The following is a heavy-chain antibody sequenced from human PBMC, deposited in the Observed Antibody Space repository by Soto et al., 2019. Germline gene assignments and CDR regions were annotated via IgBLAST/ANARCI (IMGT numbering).Heavy chain of an antibody. CDR2: IYCSGST. Sequence: SETLSLTCTVSGGSISSGDYYWSWIRQPPGKGLEWIGYIYCSGSTYYNPSLKSRVTISVDTSKNQFSLKLSSVTAADTAVYYCARDQGAGYSYGWIYGMDVWGQGTTVTVSS. CDR3: ARDQGAGYSYGWIYGMDV. V-gene: IGHV4-30-4*01. J-gene: IGHJ6*02. D-gene: IGHD5-18*01. CDR1: GGSISSGDYY.